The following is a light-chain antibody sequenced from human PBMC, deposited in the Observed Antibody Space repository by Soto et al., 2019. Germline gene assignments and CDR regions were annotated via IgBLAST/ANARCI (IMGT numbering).Light chain of an antibody. Sequence: DIQMTQSPSTLSASVVDIVTITCRASQGISTWLAWYQQRPGEAPKVLIYDASSLESGVPSRFSRSGSETEFTLTISSLQPDDCATYYCQHYNSYPFTFGPGTKVDIK. V-gene: IGKV1-5*01. CDR3: QHYNSYPFT. CDR2: DAS. CDR1: QGISTW. J-gene: IGKJ3*01.